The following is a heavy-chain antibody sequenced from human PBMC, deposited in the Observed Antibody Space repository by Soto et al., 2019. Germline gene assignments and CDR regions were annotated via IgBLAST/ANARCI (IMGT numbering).Heavy chain of an antibody. CDR3: ARDLPSDSTGFRGYDL. V-gene: IGHV1-69*01. D-gene: IGHD3-22*01. J-gene: IGHJ4*02. Sequence: QVHLVQSGAEVKKPGSSVKVSCKASGGTVSSYAITWVRQAPGKGLEWMGVFIPIFVSGHYAQKFQGRVTITADESTSTAYMELSCLRSEDTAIYYCARDLPSDSTGFRGYDLWGQGTLVTVSS. CDR2: FIPIFVSG. CDR1: GGTVSSYA.